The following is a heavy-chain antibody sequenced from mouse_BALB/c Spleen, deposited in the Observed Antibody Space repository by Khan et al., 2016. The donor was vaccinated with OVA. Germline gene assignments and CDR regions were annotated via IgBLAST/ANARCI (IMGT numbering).Heavy chain of an antibody. Sequence: DLVKPGASVKLSCKASGYTFTSYWINWIKQRPGQGLEWIGRVSPGSGSPYYNEMFKGKATVTVDKSASTAYIQINSLSSEDSAGDFCTRSNYYGNSLYAMDYWGQGTSVTVSS. J-gene: IGHJ4*01. CDR3: TRSNYYGNSLYAMDY. D-gene: IGHD1-1*01. CDR2: VSPGSGSP. V-gene: IGHV1S41*01. CDR1: GYTFTSYW.